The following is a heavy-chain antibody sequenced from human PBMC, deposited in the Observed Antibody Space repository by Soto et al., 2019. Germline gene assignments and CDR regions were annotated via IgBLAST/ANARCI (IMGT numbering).Heavy chain of an antibody. V-gene: IGHV1-69*01. D-gene: IGHD3-22*01. Sequence: KVSCKASGGTFSSYAISWVRQAPGQGLEWMGGIIPIFGTANYAQKFQGRVTITADESTSTAYMELSSLRSEDTAVYYCARDASNYYDSSGYYVFDYWGQGTLVTV. CDR3: ARDASNYYDSSGYYVFDY. CDR1: GGTFSSYA. J-gene: IGHJ4*02. CDR2: IIPIFGTA.